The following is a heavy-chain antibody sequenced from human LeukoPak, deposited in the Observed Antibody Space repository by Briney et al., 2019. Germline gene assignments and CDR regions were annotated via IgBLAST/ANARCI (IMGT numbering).Heavy chain of an antibody. CDR1: GYTFTGYY. D-gene: IGHD2-2*01. J-gene: IGHJ5*02. CDR2: INPNSGGT. Sequence: ASVKVSCKASGYTFTGYYMHWVRQAPGQGLEWMGWINPNSGGTNYAQKFQGRVTMTRDTSISTAYMELSRLRSDDTAVYYCARAGIVVVPENRFDPWGQGTLVTVSS. CDR3: ARAGIVVVPENRFDP. V-gene: IGHV1-2*02.